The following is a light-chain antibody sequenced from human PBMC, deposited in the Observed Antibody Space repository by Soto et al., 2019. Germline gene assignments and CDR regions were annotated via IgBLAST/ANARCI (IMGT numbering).Light chain of an antibody. V-gene: IGKV3-11*01. CDR2: SGY. CDR3: QQRYSWLRV. Sequence: FVVTQSPDTLSLSPGERATLSCRASPRVSSSVAWYQHKPGQSPRLVIYSGYKRATGIPARFSGSGSGTDFTLTISGLEGDDFAIYYCQQRYSWLRVFGQGTKVEVK. J-gene: IGKJ1*01. CDR1: PRVSSS.